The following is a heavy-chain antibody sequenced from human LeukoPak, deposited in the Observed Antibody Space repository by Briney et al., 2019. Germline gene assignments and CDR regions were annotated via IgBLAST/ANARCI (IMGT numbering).Heavy chain of an antibody. Sequence: PSETLSLTCTVSGGSISSYYWSWIRQPPGKGLEWIGYIYYSGSTNYNPSLKSRVTISVDTSKNQFPLELSSVTAADTAVYYCARDLGYRSGFSIYYWGQGTLVTVSS. V-gene: IGHV4-59*01. J-gene: IGHJ4*02. CDR1: GGSISSYY. D-gene: IGHD6-19*01. CDR3: ARDLGYRSGFSIYY. CDR2: IYYSGST.